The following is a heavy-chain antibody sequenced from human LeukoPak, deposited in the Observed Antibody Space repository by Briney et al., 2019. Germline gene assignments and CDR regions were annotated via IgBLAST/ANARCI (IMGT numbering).Heavy chain of an antibody. Sequence: GGSLRLSCAAAGFTFSTYWMSWVRQAPGKGLEWVANIKEDGSEKYYGDSVKGRFTISRDNAKNSLYLQMNSLRAEDTAVYYCARDSSGYQWGQGTLVTVSS. D-gene: IGHD3-22*01. CDR1: GFTFSTYW. V-gene: IGHV3-7*01. CDR3: ARDSSGYQ. CDR2: IKEDGSEK. J-gene: IGHJ4*02.